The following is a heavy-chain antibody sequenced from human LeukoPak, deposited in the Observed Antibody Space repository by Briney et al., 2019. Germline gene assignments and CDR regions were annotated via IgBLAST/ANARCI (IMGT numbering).Heavy chain of an antibody. V-gene: IGHV3-48*03. J-gene: IGHJ4*02. CDR3: ARASYSSSWYADY. CDR2: ISSSGSTI. Sequence: GGSLRLSCAASGFAFSSYEMNWVRQAPGKGLEWVSYISSSGSTIYYADSVKGRFTISRDNAKNSLYLQMNSLRAEDTAVYYCARASYSSSWYADYWGQGTLVTVSS. D-gene: IGHD6-13*01. CDR1: GFAFSSYE.